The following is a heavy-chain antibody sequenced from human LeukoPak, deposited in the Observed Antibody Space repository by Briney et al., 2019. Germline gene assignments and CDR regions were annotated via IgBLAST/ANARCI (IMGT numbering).Heavy chain of an antibody. CDR1: GFTFSSYA. Sequence: PGGSLRLSCAASGFTFSSYAMHWVRQAPGKGLEWVAVISYDGSNKYYADSVKGRFTISRDNSKNTLYLQMNSLIAEDTAVYYCARALGKYIAAAVLGYWGQGTLVTVSS. CDR2: ISYDGSNK. CDR3: ARALGKYIAAAVLGY. J-gene: IGHJ4*02. V-gene: IGHV3-30-3*01. D-gene: IGHD6-13*01.